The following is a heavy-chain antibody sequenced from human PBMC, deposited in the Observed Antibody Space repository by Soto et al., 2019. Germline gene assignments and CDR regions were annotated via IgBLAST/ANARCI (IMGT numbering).Heavy chain of an antibody. CDR1: GFTFSRYW. CDR3: VRGTNDWPGMDV. V-gene: IGHV3-74*01. CDR2: LNQDGSST. J-gene: IGHJ6*02. Sequence: GGSLRLSCAASGFTFSRYWMHWVRLAPGKGLACVSRLNQDGSSTDYAGSVKGRFTVSRDNAKSTLYLQMNSLRAEDTAVYYCVRGTNDWPGMDVWGQGTTVTV. D-gene: IGHD3-9*01.